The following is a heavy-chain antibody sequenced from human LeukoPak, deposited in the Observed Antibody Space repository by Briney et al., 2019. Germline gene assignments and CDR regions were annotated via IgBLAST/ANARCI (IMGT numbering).Heavy chain of an antibody. CDR1: GFTFSSYA. J-gene: IGHJ4*02. D-gene: IGHD2-21*01. V-gene: IGHV3-23*01. Sequence: AGGSLRLSCAASGFTFSSYAMSWVRQAPGKGLEWVSAISGSGGSTYYADSVKGRLTISRDNSKNTLYLQMNSLRAEDTAVYYCATLRETYCGGDCYSFDYWGQGTLVTVSS. CDR3: ATLRETYCGGDCYSFDY. CDR2: ISGSGGST.